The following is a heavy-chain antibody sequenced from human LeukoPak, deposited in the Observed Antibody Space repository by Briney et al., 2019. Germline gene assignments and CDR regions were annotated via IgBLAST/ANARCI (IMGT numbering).Heavy chain of an antibody. J-gene: IGHJ4*02. Sequence: GGSLRLSCAASGFTFSSHGMHWVRQAPGKGLEWVAVIWYDGSNKYYADSVEGRFTISRDNSKNTLYLQMNSLRAEDTAVYYCSRSPYSSGWPVDYWGQGTLVTVSS. CDR3: SRSPYSSGWPVDY. CDR1: GFTFSSHG. D-gene: IGHD6-19*01. CDR2: IWYDGSNK. V-gene: IGHV3-33*08.